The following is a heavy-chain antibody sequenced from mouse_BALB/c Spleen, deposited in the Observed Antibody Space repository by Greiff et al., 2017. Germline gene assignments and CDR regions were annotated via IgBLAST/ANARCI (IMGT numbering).Heavy chain of an antibody. CDR2: IDPENGDT. V-gene: IGHV14-4*02. J-gene: IGHJ3*01. D-gene: IGHD1-2*01. CDR1: GFNIKDTY. CDR3: NAYLITTATAY. Sequence: EVKLVESGAELVKPGASVKLSCTASGFNIKDTYMHWVKQRPEQGLEWIGWIDPENGDTEYAPKFQGKATMTADTSSNTAYLQLSSLTSEDTAVYYCNAYLITTATAYWGQGTLVTVSA.